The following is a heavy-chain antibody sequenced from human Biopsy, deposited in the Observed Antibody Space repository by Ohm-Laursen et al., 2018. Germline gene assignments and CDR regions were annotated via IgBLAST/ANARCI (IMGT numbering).Heavy chain of an antibody. D-gene: IGHD6-19*01. CDR3: ARNTGWYGDLYYFDY. CDR1: GYSFTSYY. J-gene: IGHJ4*02. CDR2: INPSGSTT. V-gene: IGHV1-46*01. Sequence: ASSVKVSCKASGYSFTSYYMHWVRQAPGQGLEWMGMINPSGSTTSYPQIFQGRVTMTRDTSKSTVYMELSSLRSADTAVYFCARNTGWYGDLYYFDYWGQGTLVTVPS.